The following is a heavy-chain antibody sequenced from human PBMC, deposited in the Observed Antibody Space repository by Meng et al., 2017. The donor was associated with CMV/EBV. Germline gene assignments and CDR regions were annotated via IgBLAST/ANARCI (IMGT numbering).Heavy chain of an antibody. Sequence: SGPTLVKPTQTLTLTCTFSGVSLRTTGMRVSWIRQPPGKALEWLALIYWNDDKRYSPSLKSRLTITKDTSKNQVVLTMTNMDPVDTATYYCAHRRYYYDSSGFDPWGQGTLVTVSS. J-gene: IGHJ5*02. CDR2: IYWNDDK. CDR1: GVSLRTTGMR. CDR3: AHRRYYYDSSGFDP. V-gene: IGHV2-5*08. D-gene: IGHD3-22*01.